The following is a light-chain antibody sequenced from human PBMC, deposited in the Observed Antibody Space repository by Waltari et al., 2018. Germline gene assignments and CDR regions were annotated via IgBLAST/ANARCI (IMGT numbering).Light chain of an antibody. J-gene: IGKJ1*01. V-gene: IGKV3-20*01. CDR3: QKYGTLPAT. Sequence: SVLTQSPRTLSLSRGDRATLSCRASQSVSRTLAWYQQKPGQAPRLLIYDASTRATGIPDRFSGSGSGTDFSLTISRLEPEDFAVYYCQKYGTLPATFGQGTKVEIK. CDR1: QSVSRT. CDR2: DAS.